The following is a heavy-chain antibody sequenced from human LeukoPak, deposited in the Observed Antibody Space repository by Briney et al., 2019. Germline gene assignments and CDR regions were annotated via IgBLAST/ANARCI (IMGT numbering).Heavy chain of an antibody. CDR2: INPNSGGT. D-gene: IGHD3-10*01. V-gene: IGHV1-2*02. CDR1: GYTFTGYY. Sequence: ASVKVSCKASGYTFTGYYMHWVRQAPGQGLEWMGWINPNSGGTNYAQKFQGRVTMTRDTSISTAYMELSRLRSDDTAVFYCASLGDYYGSGSYAPFDYWGQGTLVTVSS. CDR3: ASLGDYYGSGSYAPFDY. J-gene: IGHJ4*02.